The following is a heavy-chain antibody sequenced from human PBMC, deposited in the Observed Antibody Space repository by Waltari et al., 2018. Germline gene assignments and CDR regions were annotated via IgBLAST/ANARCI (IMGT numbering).Heavy chain of an antibody. D-gene: IGHD2-8*01. Sequence: EVQLVESGGGLVQPGGSLRRSCEASGFTFSTFWMHWVRELPGKGLVGVTHIKSAGSSTNYGDSVEGRFTITRDNSKNILYLQMNSLRAEDTAVYYCVRDLYGRDDVWGQGTMVTVSS. V-gene: IGHV3-74*01. J-gene: IGHJ3*01. CDR3: VRDLYGRDDV. CDR2: IKSAGSST. CDR1: GFTFSTFW.